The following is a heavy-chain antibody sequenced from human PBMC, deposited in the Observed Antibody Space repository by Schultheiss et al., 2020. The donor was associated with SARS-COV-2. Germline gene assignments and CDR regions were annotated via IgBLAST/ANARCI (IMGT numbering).Heavy chain of an antibody. J-gene: IGHJ6*02. CDR2: IYYSGST. D-gene: IGHD2-2*01. Sequence: SETLSLTCTVSGGSIKSGHYWGWIRQSPGRGLEWIGYIYYSGSTNYNPSLKSRVTISVDTSKNQFSLKLSSVTAADTAVYYCASRCSSTSCPAGRYYYYYGMDVWGQGTTVTVSS. V-gene: IGHV4-59*11. CDR3: ASRCSSTSCPAGRYYYYYGMDV. CDR1: GGSIKSGHY.